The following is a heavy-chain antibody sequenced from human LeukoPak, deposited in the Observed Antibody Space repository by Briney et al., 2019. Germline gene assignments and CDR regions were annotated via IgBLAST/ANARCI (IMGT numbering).Heavy chain of an antibody. Sequence: QSGGSLRLSCIASGFTFSNYAMTWVRQAPGKGLEWVSSISGSGGTTYYADSVKGRFTISRDNSKNTLYLQRSSLRVEDTAVYYCAKGLHGSTSYGVDYWGQGTLVTVSS. CDR1: GFTFSNYA. D-gene: IGHD6-13*01. V-gene: IGHV3-23*01. CDR2: ISGSGGTT. J-gene: IGHJ4*02. CDR3: AKGLHGSTSYGVDY.